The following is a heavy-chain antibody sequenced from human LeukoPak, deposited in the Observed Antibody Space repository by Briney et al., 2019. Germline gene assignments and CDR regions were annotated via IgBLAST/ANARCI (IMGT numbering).Heavy chain of an antibody. D-gene: IGHD2-2*01. J-gene: IGHJ5*02. CDR1: GGTFSSYA. CDR2: IIPIFGTA. CDR3: ARVLGKYCSSTSCYYSWFDP. V-gene: IGHV1-69*05. Sequence: GASVKVSCKASGGTFSSYAISWVRQAPGQGLEWMGGIIPIFGTANYAQKFQGRVTITTDESTSTDYMELSSLRSEDTAVYYCARVLGKYCSSTSCYYSWFDPWGQGTLVTVSS.